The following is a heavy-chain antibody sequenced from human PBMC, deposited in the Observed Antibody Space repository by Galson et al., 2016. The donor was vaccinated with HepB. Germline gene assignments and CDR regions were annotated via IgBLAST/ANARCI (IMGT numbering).Heavy chain of an antibody. CDR1: GGSFSDYY. D-gene: IGHD1-26*01. CDR2: INHSGST. CDR3: ARGIRGGSLFRYHFDY. J-gene: IGHJ4*02. Sequence: ETLSLTCAVYGGSFSDYYWSWIRQPPGKGLEWIGEINHSGSTNYIPSLKSRVTISVHMSKKQFSMKLTSVTAADTAVYYWARGIRGGSLFRYHFDYWGQGILGTVSS. V-gene: IGHV4-34*01.